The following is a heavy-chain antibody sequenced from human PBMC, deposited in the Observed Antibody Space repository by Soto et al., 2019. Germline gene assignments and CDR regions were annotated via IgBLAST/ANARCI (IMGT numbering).Heavy chain of an antibody. Sequence: QVQLQESGPGLVKPSQTLSLTCTVFGGSISSGGYYWSWIRQHPGKGLEWIGYIYYSGSTYYNPYLKSRVTISVDRSKNQFSLQLSSVTAADTAVYYCARGSSYYYDSSGYYDYWGQGTLVTVSS. V-gene: IGHV4-31*03. CDR3: ARGSSYYYDSSGYYDY. CDR1: GGSISSGGYY. J-gene: IGHJ4*02. D-gene: IGHD3-22*01. CDR2: IYYSGST.